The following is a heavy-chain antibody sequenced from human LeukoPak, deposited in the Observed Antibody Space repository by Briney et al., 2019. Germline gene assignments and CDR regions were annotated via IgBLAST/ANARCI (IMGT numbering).Heavy chain of an antibody. CDR3: GRDGGSTVAIDY. J-gene: IGHJ4*02. CDR1: GFTFSSYS. Sequence: GGSLRLSCEASGFTFSSYSMNWVRQAPGKGLEWVSSIARSSSDRFYADSVKGRFTISRDDAKKSLYLEMNSLRAEDTAVYYCGRDGGSTVAIDYWGQGTLVTVSS. V-gene: IGHV3-21*01. D-gene: IGHD4-17*01. CDR2: IARSSSDR.